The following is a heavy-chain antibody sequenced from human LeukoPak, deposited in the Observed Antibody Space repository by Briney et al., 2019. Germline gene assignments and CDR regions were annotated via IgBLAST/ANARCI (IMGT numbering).Heavy chain of an antibody. CDR2: INPSGGST. J-gene: IGHJ5*02. D-gene: IGHD3-22*01. CDR1: GYTFTSYY. CDR3: ARDRGYYDSSGYYYPGNWFDP. V-gene: IGHV1-46*01. Sequence: GASVKVSCKASGYTFTSYYMHWVRQAPGQGLEWMGIINPSGGSTSYAQKFQGRVTMTRDMSTSTVYMELSSLRSEDTAVYYCARDRGYYDSSGYYYPGNWFDPWGQGTLVTVSS.